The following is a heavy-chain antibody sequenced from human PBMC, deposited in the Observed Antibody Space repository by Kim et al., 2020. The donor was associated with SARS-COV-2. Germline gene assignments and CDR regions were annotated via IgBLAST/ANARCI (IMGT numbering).Heavy chain of an antibody. Sequence: ETLSLTCAVYGGSFSGYYWSWIRQPPGKGLEWIGEINHSGSTNYNPSLKSRVTISVDTSKNQFSLKLSSVTATDTAVYYCARGFFYGMDVWGQGTTVTVSS. J-gene: IGHJ6*02. V-gene: IGHV4-34*01. CDR1: GGSFSGYY. CDR2: INHSGST. CDR3: ARGFFYGMDV.